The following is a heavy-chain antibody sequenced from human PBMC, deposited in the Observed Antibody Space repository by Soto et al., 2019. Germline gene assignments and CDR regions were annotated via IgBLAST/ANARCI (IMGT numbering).Heavy chain of an antibody. Sequence: ESLKISCKGSGYSFTSYWIGWVRQMPGKGLGWMGIIYPGDSDTRYSPSFQGQVPISAAKSISTAYLQWSSLKASDTAMYYCARRAVAGTLRSNWFDPWGQGTLVTVSS. CDR3: ARRAVAGTLRSNWFDP. D-gene: IGHD6-19*01. CDR1: GYSFTSYW. CDR2: IYPGDSDT. J-gene: IGHJ5*02. V-gene: IGHV5-51*01.